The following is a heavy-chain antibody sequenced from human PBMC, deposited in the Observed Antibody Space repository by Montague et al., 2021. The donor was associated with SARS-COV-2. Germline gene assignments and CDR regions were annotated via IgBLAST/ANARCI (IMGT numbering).Heavy chain of an antibody. CDR2: ISSSGSAI. CDR3: ARDVVDYVFWSGYSTVRYYAMDV. CDR1: GFTFSSYE. V-gene: IGHV3-48*03. Sequence: SLRLSCAASGFTFSSYEMNWVRQAPGKGLEWVSYISSSGSAIYYADPVKGRFSISRDNAKNSLYLQMNSLRAEDTAVYYCARDVVDYVFWSGYSTVRYYAMDVWGQGTTVTVSS. J-gene: IGHJ6*02. D-gene: IGHD3-3*01.